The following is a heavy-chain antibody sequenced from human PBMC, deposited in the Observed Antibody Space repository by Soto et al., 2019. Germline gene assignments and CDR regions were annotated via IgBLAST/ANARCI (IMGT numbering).Heavy chain of an antibody. J-gene: IGHJ6*02. V-gene: IGHV5-51*01. CDR3: ARHEKLYYYFYGMDV. Sequence: PGESLKISCKASGFSFTTYWIGWVRQMPGKGLEWIGIINPGDSEIRYSPSFQGHVTISADRSISTAYLQWSSLKASDTAMYYCARHEKLYYYFYGMDVWAKGPGSLSP. CDR1: GFSFTTYW. CDR2: INPGDSEI.